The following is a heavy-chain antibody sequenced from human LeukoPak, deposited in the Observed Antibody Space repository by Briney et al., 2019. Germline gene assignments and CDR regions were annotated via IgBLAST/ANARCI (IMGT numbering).Heavy chain of an antibody. J-gene: IGHJ4*02. CDR2: IGGSGIST. CDR1: GFTFSTYA. Sequence: GGSLRVSCAASGFTFSTYAMSWVRQAPRKGLEWVSTIGGSGISTYYADSVKGRFTISRDTSKNTLFLQMDSLRAEDTAVYYCAKDGPTVVSPHDYWGQGTLVTVSS. V-gene: IGHV3-23*01. D-gene: IGHD4-23*01. CDR3: AKDGPTVVSPHDY.